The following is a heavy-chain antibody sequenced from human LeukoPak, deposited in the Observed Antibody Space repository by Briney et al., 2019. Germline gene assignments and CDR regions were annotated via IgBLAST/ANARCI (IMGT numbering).Heavy chain of an antibody. CDR3: ARGPYIYSGSYSWDFDY. CDR1: GFTFNSYE. CDR2: ISSSGSTI. J-gene: IGHJ4*02. V-gene: IGHV3-48*03. Sequence: GGSLRLSCAASGFTFNSYEMNWVRQAPGKGLEWVSYISSSGSTIFYADSVKGRFTISRDNAKNSLYLQMNSLRAEDTAVYYCARGPYIYSGSYSWDFDYWGQGTLVTVSS. D-gene: IGHD1-26*01.